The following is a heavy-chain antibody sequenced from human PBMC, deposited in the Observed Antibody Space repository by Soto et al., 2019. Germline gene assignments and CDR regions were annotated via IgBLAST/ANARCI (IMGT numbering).Heavy chain of an antibody. CDR2: ITGTGGNT. V-gene: IGHV3-23*01. Sequence: EVQLLESGGGLVQPRGSLRLSCAASGFTLSTYGMTWVRQAPGKGLEWVSAITGTGGNTYYVDSVKGRFTSSRDNSKNMLYLQMNSLRVEDTAVYYCARIRGYWYGLDVWGQGTTVTVSS. J-gene: IGHJ6*02. CDR1: GFTLSTYG. CDR3: ARIRGYWYGLDV.